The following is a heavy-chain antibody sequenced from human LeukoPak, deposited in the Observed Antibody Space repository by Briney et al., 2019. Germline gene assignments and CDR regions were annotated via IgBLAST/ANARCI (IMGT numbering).Heavy chain of an antibody. CDR2: IYSSGST. D-gene: IGHD5-18*01. CDR1: GGSIRSYC. V-gene: IGHV4-59*08. Sequence: SETLSLTCTVSGGSIRSYCWNWIRQPPGKGLEWIGYIYSSGSTIYNPSLKSRVTISVDTSKNQVSLKLSSVTAADTAVYFCARHKDTAMVNDPFDYWGQGTLVTVSS. J-gene: IGHJ4*02. CDR3: ARHKDTAMVNDPFDY.